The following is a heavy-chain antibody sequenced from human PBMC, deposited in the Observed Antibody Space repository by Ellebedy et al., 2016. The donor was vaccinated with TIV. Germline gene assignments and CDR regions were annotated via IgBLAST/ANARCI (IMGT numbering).Heavy chain of an antibody. J-gene: IGHJ4*02. V-gene: IGHV3-7*03. CDR2: IQQDGRGR. CDR1: GFTFSTYP. D-gene: IGHD3-16*01. Sequence: GESLKISCAASGFTFSTYPMNWVRQAPGKGLEWVARIQQDGRGRWYVDSVRGRFTISRDNAENSLSLQMNSLRAEDTAIYYCARGTTSGATYFDSWGQGTPVTVSS. CDR3: ARGTTSGATYFDS.